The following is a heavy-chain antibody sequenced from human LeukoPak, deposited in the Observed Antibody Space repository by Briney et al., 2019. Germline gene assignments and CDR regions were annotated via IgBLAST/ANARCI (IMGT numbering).Heavy chain of an antibody. D-gene: IGHD3-16*01. Sequence: GASVKVSCKVSGYTLTELSMHWVRQAPRKGLEWMGGFDPEDGETIYAQKFQGRVTMTEDTSTDTAYMELSSLRSEDTAGYYCATPHLYRGSPSGPGEYWGQGTLVTVSS. CDR2: FDPEDGET. CDR3: ATPHLYRGSPSGPGEY. J-gene: IGHJ4*02. V-gene: IGHV1-24*01. CDR1: GYTLTELS.